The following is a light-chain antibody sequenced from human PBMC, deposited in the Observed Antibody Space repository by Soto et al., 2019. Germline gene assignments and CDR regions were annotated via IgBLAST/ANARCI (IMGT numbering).Light chain of an antibody. V-gene: IGKV3-20*01. CDR2: GAS. CDR3: QQYDNLPLT. Sequence: EIVLAQSPATLSVSPGERATLSCRASQSVSNNYLAWYQQEPGQAPRLLIYGASNRATGIPDRFSGSGSGTDFTFTISSLQPEDIATYYCQQYDNLPLTFGGGTKVDIK. J-gene: IGKJ4*01. CDR1: QSVSNNY.